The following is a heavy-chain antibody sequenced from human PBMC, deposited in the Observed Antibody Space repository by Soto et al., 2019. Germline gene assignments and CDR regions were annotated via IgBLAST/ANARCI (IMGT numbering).Heavy chain of an antibody. CDR2: IVVGSGNT. D-gene: IGHD3-3*01. CDR3: AAFYGIFGVVIPPDYYYGMDV. J-gene: IGHJ6*02. V-gene: IGHV1-58*01. CDR1: GFTFTSSA. Sequence: SVKVSCKASGFTFTSSAVQWVRQARGQRLEWIGWIVVGSGNTNYAQKFQERVTITRDMSTSTAYMELSSLRSEDTAVYYCAAFYGIFGVVIPPDYYYGMDVWGQGTTVTVSS.